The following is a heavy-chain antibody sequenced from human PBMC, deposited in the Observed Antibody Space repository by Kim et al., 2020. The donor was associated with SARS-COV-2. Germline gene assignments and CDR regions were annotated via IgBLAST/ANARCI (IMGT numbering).Heavy chain of an antibody. CDR3: LRGMNSWDYSVPFDY. V-gene: IGHV5-51*01. CDR2: IYPADSDT. J-gene: IGHJ4*02. CDR1: GYSFTTHW. D-gene: IGHD1-26*01. Sequence: GESLKISCKGSGYSFTTHWIAWVRQMPGKGLEWMGIIYPADSDTRYSPSFQGQVTISADKSISTAYLQWNSLKASDTAMYYCLRGMNSWDYSVPFDYWGQGTLVTVSS.